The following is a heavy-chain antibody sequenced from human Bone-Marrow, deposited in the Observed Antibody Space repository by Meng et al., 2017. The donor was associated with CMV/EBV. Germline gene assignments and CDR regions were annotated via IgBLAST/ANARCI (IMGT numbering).Heavy chain of an antibody. CDR3: AIVTISEGWFDP. V-gene: IGHV4-39*01. CDR1: GGSISSSSYY. J-gene: IGHJ5*02. D-gene: IGHD3-3*01. CDR2: IYYSGST. Sequence: SETLSLTCTVSGGSISSSSYYWGWIRQPPGKGLEWIGSIYYSGSTYYNPSLKSRVTISVDTSKNQFSLKLSSVTAADTAVYYCAIVTISEGWFDPWGQGNRVNGAS.